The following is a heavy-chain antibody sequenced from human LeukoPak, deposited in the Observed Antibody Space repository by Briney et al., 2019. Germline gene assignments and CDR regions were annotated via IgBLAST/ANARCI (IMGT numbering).Heavy chain of an antibody. CDR3: ARGRSSSWLPTLPPLGY. J-gene: IGHJ4*02. Sequence: SETLSLTCTVSGYSISSGYYWGWIRQPPGKGLEWIGSIYHSGSTYYNPSLKSRVTISVDTSKNQFSLKLSSVTAADTAVYYCARGRSSSWLPTLPPLGYWGQGTLVTVSS. D-gene: IGHD6-13*01. CDR1: GYSISSGYY. CDR2: IYHSGST. V-gene: IGHV4-38-2*02.